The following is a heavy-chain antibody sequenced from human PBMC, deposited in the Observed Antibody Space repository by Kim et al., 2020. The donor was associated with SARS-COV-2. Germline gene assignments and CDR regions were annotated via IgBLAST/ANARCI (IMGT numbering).Heavy chain of an antibody. CDR1: GFTFGDYS. D-gene: IGHD3-16*01. CDR2: INGDGVTT. CDR3: ARVLGDDGGGGFDI. V-gene: IGHV3-74*01. Sequence: GGSLRLSCAVSGFTFGDYSMNWVRQPPGKGLVWVASINGDGVTTKYADSVNGHFTFSRDNANNTFFLQMNMLRADDTAIYYCARVLGDDGGGGFDIWGQGTTVTVFS. J-gene: IGHJ3*02.